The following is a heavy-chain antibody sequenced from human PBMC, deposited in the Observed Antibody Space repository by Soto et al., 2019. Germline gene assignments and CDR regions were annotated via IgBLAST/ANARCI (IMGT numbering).Heavy chain of an antibody. Sequence: EVQLVESGGGLVQPGRSLRLSCAASGFTFDDYAMHWVRQAPGKGLEWVSGISWNSGSIGYADSVKGRFTISRDNAKNSLYLQMNSLRAEDTALYYCAKAGNLKSAVDDAFDIWGQGTMVTVSS. CDR2: ISWNSGSI. CDR1: GFTFDDYA. D-gene: IGHD6-19*01. V-gene: IGHV3-9*01. CDR3: AKAGNLKSAVDDAFDI. J-gene: IGHJ3*02.